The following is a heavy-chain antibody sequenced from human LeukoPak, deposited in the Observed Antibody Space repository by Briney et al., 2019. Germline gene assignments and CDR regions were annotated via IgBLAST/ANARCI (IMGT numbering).Heavy chain of an antibody. J-gene: IGHJ5*02. CDR3: ARSNSSSWYERGDCWFDP. D-gene: IGHD6-13*01. CDR1: GGTFSSYA. V-gene: IGHV1-69*04. Sequence: SVKVSCKASGGTFSSYAISWVRQAPGQGLEWMGRIIPIFGIANYAQKFQGRVTITADKSTSTAYMELSSLRSEDTAVYYCARSNSSSWYERGDCWFDPWGQGTLVTVSS. CDR2: IIPIFGIA.